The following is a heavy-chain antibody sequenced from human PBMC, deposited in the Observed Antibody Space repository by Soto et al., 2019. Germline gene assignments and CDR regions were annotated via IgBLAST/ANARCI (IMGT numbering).Heavy chain of an antibody. D-gene: IGHD3-10*01. CDR2: IYSNGNP. J-gene: IGHJ4*02. V-gene: IGHV4-31*03. CDR3: ARGKGFGAYDY. Sequence: QVQLQESGPGLVKPSQTLSLTCTVSGGSISSGAYYWSWIRQHPGKGLEWIGYIYSNGNPYHNPSLKSRLAISIDTPNNQFSLNLSSVTAADTAVYYCARGKGFGAYDYWGQGTLVTVSS. CDR1: GGSISSGAYY.